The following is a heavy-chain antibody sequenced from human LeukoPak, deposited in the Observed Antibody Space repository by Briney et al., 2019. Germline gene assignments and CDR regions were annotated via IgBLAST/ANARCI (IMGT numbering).Heavy chain of an antibody. V-gene: IGHV1-69*04. CDR3: ASAWLGDTYYFDY. CDR2: IIPILGIA. Sequence: SVKVSCKASGGTFSSYAISWVRQAPGQGLEWMGRIIPILGIANYAQKSQGRVTITADKSTSTAYMELSSLRSEDTAVYYCASAWLGDTYYFDYWGQGTLVTVSS. CDR1: GGTFSSYA. D-gene: IGHD5-12*01. J-gene: IGHJ4*02.